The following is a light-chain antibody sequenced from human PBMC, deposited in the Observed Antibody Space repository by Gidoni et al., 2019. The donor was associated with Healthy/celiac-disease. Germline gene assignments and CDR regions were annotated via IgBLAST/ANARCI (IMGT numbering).Light chain of an antibody. CDR1: QSLLHSNGYNY. Sequence: IVMNQSPLPLPATPGEPASISCRSSQSLLHSNGYNYLDWYLQKPGQSPQLLIYLGSNRASGVPDRFSGSGSGTDFTLKISRVEAEDVGVYYCMQALQTSITFGQGTRLEIK. CDR3: MQALQTSIT. J-gene: IGKJ5*01. CDR2: LGS. V-gene: IGKV2-28*01.